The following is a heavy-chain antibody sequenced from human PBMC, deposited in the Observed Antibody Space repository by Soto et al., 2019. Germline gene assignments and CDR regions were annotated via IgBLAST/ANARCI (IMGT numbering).Heavy chain of an antibody. CDR1: GFTISSYW. V-gene: IGHV3-74*01. CDR2: INGDGSST. CDR3: AIAVAGPTAIAY. J-gene: IGHJ4*02. Sequence: EVQLVESGGGLVQPGESLRLSCVVSGFTISSYWMHWVRQAPGKGLVWVSRINGDGSSTNYADSVKGRFTISRDNAKNTLYLQMNTLRAEDTAVYYCAIAVAGPTAIAYWGQGNQVPVSS. D-gene: IGHD6-19*01.